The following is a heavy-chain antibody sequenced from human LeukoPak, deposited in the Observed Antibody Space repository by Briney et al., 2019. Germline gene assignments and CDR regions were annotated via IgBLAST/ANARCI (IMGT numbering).Heavy chain of an antibody. CDR1: GFTFSSYA. CDR3: ARDPVDWDINYFDY. CDR2: ISYDGSNK. J-gene: IGHJ4*02. V-gene: IGHV3-30-3*01. D-gene: IGHD1/OR15-1a*01. Sequence: GGSLRLSCAASGFTFSSYAMHWVRQAPGKGLEWVAVISYDGSNKYYADSVKGRFTISRDNSKNTLYLQMNSLRAEDTAVYYCARDPVDWDINYFDYWGQGTLVTVSS.